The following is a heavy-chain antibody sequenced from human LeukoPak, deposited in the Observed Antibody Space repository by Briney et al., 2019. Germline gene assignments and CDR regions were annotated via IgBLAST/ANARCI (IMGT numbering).Heavy chain of an antibody. Sequence: SETLSLTCSVSGASINSYWWSWIRQPPGRGLEWIAYIHHSGDTNYNPSLKSRVTISLDTSKNQVSLMLTSVTAADTAVYYCAREGSRWVDFEFWGQGTLVTVSS. V-gene: IGHV4-59*01. CDR3: AREGSRWVDFEF. D-gene: IGHD1-26*01. CDR2: IHHSGDT. CDR1: GASINSYW. J-gene: IGHJ4*02.